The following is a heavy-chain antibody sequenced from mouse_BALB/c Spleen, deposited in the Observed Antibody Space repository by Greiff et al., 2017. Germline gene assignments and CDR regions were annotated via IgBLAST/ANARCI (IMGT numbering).Heavy chain of an antibody. J-gene: IGHJ2*01. CDR3: ARHGNYVRGFDY. CDR1: GYTFTSYW. Sequence: QVQLKQSGAELVRPGASVKLSCKASGYTFTSYWMNWVKQRPGQGLEWIGMIDPSDSETHYNQMFKDKATLTVDKSSSTAYMQLSSLTSEDSAVYDCARHGNYVRGFDYWGQGTTLTVSS. V-gene: IGHV1-61*01. CDR2: IDPSDSET. D-gene: IGHD2-1*01.